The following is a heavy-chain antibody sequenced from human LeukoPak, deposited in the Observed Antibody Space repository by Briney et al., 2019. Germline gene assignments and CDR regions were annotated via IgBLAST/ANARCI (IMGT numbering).Heavy chain of an antibody. Sequence: PGGSLRLSCSASGFTFSSYAMHWVRQAPGKGLEYVSSITSNGDTTYYTDSVKGRFTISRDNSKNTLYLQMSSLRAEDTAVYYCLKDQLGTGDYWGQGTLVSVSS. D-gene: IGHD7-27*01. J-gene: IGHJ4*02. CDR1: GFTFSSYA. CDR3: LKDQLGTGDY. CDR2: ITSNGDTT. V-gene: IGHV3-64D*06.